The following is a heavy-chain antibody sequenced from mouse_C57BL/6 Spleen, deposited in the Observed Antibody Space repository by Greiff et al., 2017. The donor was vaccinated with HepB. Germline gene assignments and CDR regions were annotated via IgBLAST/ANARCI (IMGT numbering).Heavy chain of an antibody. D-gene: IGHD1-1*01. CDR1: GYAFSSSW. Sequence: VQLQQSGPELVKPGASVKISCKASGYAFSSSWMNWVKQRPGKGLEWIGRIYPGDGDTNYNGKFKGKAKLTADKSSSTAYMQLSSLTSEDSAVYFCARNYGSSYVDWYFDVWGTGTTVTVSS. CDR2: IYPGDGDT. J-gene: IGHJ1*03. V-gene: IGHV1-82*01. CDR3: ARNYGSSYVDWYFDV.